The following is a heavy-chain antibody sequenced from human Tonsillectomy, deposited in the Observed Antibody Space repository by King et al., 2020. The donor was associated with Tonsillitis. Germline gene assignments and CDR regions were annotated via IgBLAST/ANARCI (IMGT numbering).Heavy chain of an antibody. D-gene: IGHD2-15*01. Sequence: VQLQQWGAGLLKPSETLSRTCAVYGGSFSGYYWSWIRQPPGKGLEWIGEINHSGSTNYNPSLKSRVTISLDTSKNQFSLKLSSVTAADTAVYYCAGGPEEYCSGGTCYAPYYYYGMDVWGQGTTVTVSS. CDR3: AGGPEEYCSGGTCYAPYYYYGMDV. J-gene: IGHJ6*02. V-gene: IGHV4-34*01. CDR2: INHSGST. CDR1: GGSFSGYY.